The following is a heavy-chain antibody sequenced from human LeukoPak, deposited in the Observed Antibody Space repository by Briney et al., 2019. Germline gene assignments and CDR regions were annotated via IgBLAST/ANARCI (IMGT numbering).Heavy chain of an antibody. CDR2: INRSGTT. D-gene: IGHD3-10*01. CDR3: ARGLRVRGSGRQGVYFDY. V-gene: IGHV4-34*01. CDR1: GGIFNGYY. J-gene: IGHJ4*02. Sequence: KASETLSLTCAVYGGIFNGYYWSWIRQPPGKGLEWIGEINRSGTTNYNPTLKSRVTISVDTSKSQVSLKLTSVTAADTAVYYCARGLRVRGSGRQGVYFDYWGQGTLVTVSS.